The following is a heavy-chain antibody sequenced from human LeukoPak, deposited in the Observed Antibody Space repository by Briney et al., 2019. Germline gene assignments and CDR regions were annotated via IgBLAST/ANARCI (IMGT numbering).Heavy chain of an antibody. D-gene: IGHD2-8*01. CDR1: GYTFTGYY. V-gene: IGHV1-2*02. CDR2: INPNSGGT. Sequence: GASVKVSCKASGYTFTGYYMHWVRQAPGQGLEWMGWINPNSGGTNYAQKFQGRVTMTRDTSISTAYMELSRLRSDDTAVYYCARNIMVSAKGPYYYYYMDVWGKGTTVTVSS. CDR3: ARNIMVSAKGPYYYYYMDV. J-gene: IGHJ6*03.